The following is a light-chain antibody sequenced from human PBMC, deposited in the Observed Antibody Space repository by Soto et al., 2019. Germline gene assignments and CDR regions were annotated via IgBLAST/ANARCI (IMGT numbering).Light chain of an antibody. CDR1: SGSIASNY. Sequence: NFMLTQPHSVSESPGKTVTISCTGSSGSIASNYVQWYQQRPGSTPTIVIYEDDQRPSGVPDRFSGSIDSSSNSASLTISGLNTEDEADYYCQSYDSGNVVFGGGTKLTVL. CDR3: QSYDSGNVV. V-gene: IGLV6-57*02. CDR2: EDD. J-gene: IGLJ2*01.